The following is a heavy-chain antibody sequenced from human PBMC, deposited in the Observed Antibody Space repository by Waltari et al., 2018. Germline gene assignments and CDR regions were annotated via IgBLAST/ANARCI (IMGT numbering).Heavy chain of an antibody. J-gene: IGHJ3*02. CDR2: IWYDGSNK. V-gene: IGHV3-33*06. CDR1: GFTCSSLG. CDR3: ANEAGRDSGAFDI. D-gene: IGHD6-19*01. Sequence: QVQLVESGGGVVQPGRSLRLSCAASGFTCSSLGMHWVRQAPGKGLEWVAVIWYDGSNKYYADSVKGRFTISRDNSKNTLYLQMNSLRAEDTAVYYCANEAGRDSGAFDIWGQGTMVTVSS.